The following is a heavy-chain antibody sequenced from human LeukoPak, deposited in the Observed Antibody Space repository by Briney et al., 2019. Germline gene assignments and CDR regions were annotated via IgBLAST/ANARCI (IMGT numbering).Heavy chain of an antibody. V-gene: IGHV3-7*01. Sequence: GGSLRLSCAASGFTFSSYWMNWVRQAPGKGLEWVANIKQDGSEKHYVDSVKGRFTISRDNAKNSLYLQMNSLRAEDTAVYYCARDAFSYYYYYMDVWGKGTTVTVSS. CDR1: GFTFSSYW. CDR2: IKQDGSEK. CDR3: ARDAFSYYYYYMDV. J-gene: IGHJ6*03.